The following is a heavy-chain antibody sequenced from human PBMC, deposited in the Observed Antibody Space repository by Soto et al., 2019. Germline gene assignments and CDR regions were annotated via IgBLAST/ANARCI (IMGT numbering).Heavy chain of an antibody. CDR2: ISSSSSYI. Sequence: PGGSLRLSCAACGFTFSSYGMNWVRQAPGKGLEWVSSISSSSSYIYYADSVKGRFTISRDNAKNSLYLQMNSLRAEDTAVYYCARLGHDAFDIWGQGTMVTVSS. CDR1: GFTFSSYG. CDR3: ARLGHDAFDI. D-gene: IGHD1-26*01. V-gene: IGHV3-21*01. J-gene: IGHJ3*02.